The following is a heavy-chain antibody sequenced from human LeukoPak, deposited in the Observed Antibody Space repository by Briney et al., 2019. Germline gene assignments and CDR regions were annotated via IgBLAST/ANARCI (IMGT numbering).Heavy chain of an antibody. CDR3: AREMFQYYDSSGTLRG. J-gene: IGHJ4*02. D-gene: IGHD3-22*01. CDR1: GGSISSYY. Sequence: SETLSLTCTVSGGSISSYYRSWIRQPAGKGLEWIGRIYTSGSTNYSPSLKSRVTMSVDTSKNQFSLKLSSVTAADTAVYYCAREMFQYYDSSGTLRGWGQGTLVTVSS. CDR2: IYTSGST. V-gene: IGHV4-4*07.